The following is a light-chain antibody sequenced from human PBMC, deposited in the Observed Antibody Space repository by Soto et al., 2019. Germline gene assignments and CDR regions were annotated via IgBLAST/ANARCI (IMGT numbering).Light chain of an antibody. V-gene: IGLV2-11*01. Sequence: QCALTQPRSVSASPGQSVTISCTGTRSDVGGYNYVSWYQHHPGKAPKLMIYGVSERPSGVPDRFSGSKSGNTASLTISGLQAEDEADYYCCSYAGTPYVFGTGTKLTVL. CDR3: CSYAGTPYV. J-gene: IGLJ1*01. CDR2: GVS. CDR1: RSDVGGYNY.